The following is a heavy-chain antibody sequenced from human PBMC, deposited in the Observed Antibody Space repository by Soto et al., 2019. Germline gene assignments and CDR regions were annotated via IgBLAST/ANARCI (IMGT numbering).Heavy chain of an antibody. CDR2: IRSKANSFAT. Sequence: GGSLRLSCAASGFTFSGSAMHWVRQASGKGLEWVGRIRSKANSFATAYAASVKGRFIISRDDSKNTAYLQMNSLKTEDTAVYYCTRHLSDSGSSRFDYWGQGILVTVSS. D-gene: IGHD6-13*01. CDR1: GFTFSGSA. CDR3: TRHLSDSGSSRFDY. V-gene: IGHV3-73*01. J-gene: IGHJ4*02.